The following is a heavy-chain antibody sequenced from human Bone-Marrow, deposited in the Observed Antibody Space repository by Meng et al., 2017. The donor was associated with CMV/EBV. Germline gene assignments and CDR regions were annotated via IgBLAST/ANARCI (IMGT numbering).Heavy chain of an antibody. CDR2: IYWNDDK. V-gene: IGHV2-5*01. CDR1: GFSLSTSGVG. D-gene: IGHD3-3*01. J-gene: IGHJ5*02. Sequence: SGPTLVKPTQTLSLTCTFSGFSLSTSGVGVGWIRQPPGKALEWLALIYWNDDKRYSPSLKSRLTNNKDTSKNQVVLTMTNMDPVDTATYYCAKKKIRFLEWLLSENWFDPWGQGTLVTVSS. CDR3: AKKKIRFLEWLLSENWFDP.